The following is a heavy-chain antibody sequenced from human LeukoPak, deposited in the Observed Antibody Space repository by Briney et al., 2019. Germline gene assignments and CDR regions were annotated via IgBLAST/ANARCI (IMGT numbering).Heavy chain of an antibody. Sequence: ASVKVSCKASGYTFTSYGISWVRQAPGQGLEWMGWISAYNGNTNYAQKLQGRVTMTTDTPTSTAYMELRSLRSDDTAVYYCARDSLYGSGNTNWFDPWGQGTLVTVSS. D-gene: IGHD3-10*01. CDR2: ISAYNGNT. J-gene: IGHJ5*02. V-gene: IGHV1-18*04. CDR3: ARDSLYGSGNTNWFDP. CDR1: GYTFTSYG.